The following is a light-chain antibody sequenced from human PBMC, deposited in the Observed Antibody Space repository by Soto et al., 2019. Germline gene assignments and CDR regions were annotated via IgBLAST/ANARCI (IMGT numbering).Light chain of an antibody. CDR2: SNN. J-gene: IGLJ1*01. Sequence: QSVLTQPPSASGTPGQRVTISCSGSSSNIGSNTVNWYQQLPGTAPKLLIYSNNQRPSGVPDRFSGSKSGTSASLAISGLQSEDEADYYCAAWDDSLNGLYVSXTGTKVTVL. V-gene: IGLV1-44*01. CDR3: AAWDDSLNGLYV. CDR1: SSNIGSNT.